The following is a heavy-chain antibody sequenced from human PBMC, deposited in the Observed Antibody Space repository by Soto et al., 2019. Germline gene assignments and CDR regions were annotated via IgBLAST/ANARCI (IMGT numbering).Heavy chain of an antibody. CDR3: ARDWTGDTCPCLDV. J-gene: IGHJ6*02. CDR2: FSGSGGST. D-gene: IGHD3-3*01. CDR1: GFTFSNYA. V-gene: IGHV3-23*01. Sequence: EVQLLESGGGLVQPGGSLRLSCAAAGFTFSNYALTWVRQSPGKGLGWVSTFSGSGGSTYYADSVRGRFTTSRDNSKNTLFLQMNSLRVEDTAIYYCARDWTGDTCPCLDVWGQGTTVSVSS.